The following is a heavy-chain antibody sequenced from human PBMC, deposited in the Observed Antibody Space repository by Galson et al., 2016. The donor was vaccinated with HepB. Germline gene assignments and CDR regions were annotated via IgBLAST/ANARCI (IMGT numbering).Heavy chain of an antibody. V-gene: IGHV3-7*01. J-gene: IGHJ4*02. CDR1: GFTFNAHW. Sequence: SLRLSCAASGFTFNAHWMNWVRQAPGKGLEWVANIRGDRIVSYYVESVRGRFTISRDNAKNSLYLQMNGLRVDETAVYYCSREMTGSYFDWGQGTLVTVSS. CDR2: IRGDRIVS. CDR3: SREMTGSYFD. D-gene: IGHD3-10*01.